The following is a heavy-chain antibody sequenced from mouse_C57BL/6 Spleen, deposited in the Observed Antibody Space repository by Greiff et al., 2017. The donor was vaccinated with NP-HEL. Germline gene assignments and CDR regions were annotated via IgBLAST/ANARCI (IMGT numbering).Heavy chain of an antibody. D-gene: IGHD2-4*01. CDR2: ISSGGSYT. Sequence: EVKLMESGGDLVKPGGSLKLSCAASGFTFSSYGMSWVRQTPDKRLEWVATISSGGSYTYYPDSVKGRFTISRDNAKNTLYLQMSSLKSEDTAMYYCARQDYDPAWFAYWGQGTLVTVSA. V-gene: IGHV5-6*01. CDR3: ARQDYDPAWFAY. J-gene: IGHJ3*01. CDR1: GFTFSSYG.